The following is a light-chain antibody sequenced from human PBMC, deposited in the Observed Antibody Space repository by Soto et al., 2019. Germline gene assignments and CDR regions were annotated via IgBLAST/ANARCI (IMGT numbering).Light chain of an antibody. CDR3: QQYCRTSWT. Sequence: EIVLTQSPGTLSSSPGEGATLSCRASQSVSTNFFAWYQQKPGQAPRLLIYGASTRATGIPDRFSGSGSGTDFTLTISRLEPEDFAVYYCQQYCRTSWTFGQGTKVEIK. CDR2: GAS. CDR1: QSVSTNF. V-gene: IGKV3-20*01. J-gene: IGKJ1*01.